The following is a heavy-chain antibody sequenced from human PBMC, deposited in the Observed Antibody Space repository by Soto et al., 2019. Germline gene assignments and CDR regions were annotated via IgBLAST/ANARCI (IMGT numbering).Heavy chain of an antibody. D-gene: IGHD2-2*01. J-gene: IGHJ5*02. CDR3: AKSPEYQLLFDP. V-gene: IGHV3-23*01. CDR2: ISGSGGST. CDR1: GFTFSSYA. Sequence: EVQLLESGGGLVQPGGSLGLSCAASGFTFSSYAMSWVRQAPGKGLEWVSAISGSGGSTYYADSVKGRFTISRDNSKNTLYLQMNSLRAEDTAVYYCAKSPEYQLLFDPWGQGTLVTVSS.